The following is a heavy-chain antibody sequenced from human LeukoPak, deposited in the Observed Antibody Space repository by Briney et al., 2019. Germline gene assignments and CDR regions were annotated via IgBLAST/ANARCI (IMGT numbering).Heavy chain of an antibody. J-gene: IGHJ4*02. V-gene: IGHV3-23*01. Sequence: GGSLRLSCAASGFTFSSYAMSWVRQAPGKGLEWVSAISGSGGSTYYADSVKGRFTISRDNSKTTLYLQMNSLRAEDTAVYYCAKINEDSSGYYRPDPYFDYWGQGTLVTVSS. D-gene: IGHD3-22*01. CDR1: GFTFSSYA. CDR3: AKINEDSSGYYRPDPYFDY. CDR2: ISGSGGST.